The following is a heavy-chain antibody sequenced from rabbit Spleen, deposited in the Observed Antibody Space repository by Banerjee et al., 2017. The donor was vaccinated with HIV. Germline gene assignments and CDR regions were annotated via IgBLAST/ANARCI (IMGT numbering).Heavy chain of an antibody. D-gene: IGHD8-1*01. CDR1: GFTFSSSYW. CDR3: ARDSGSSFSSYGMDL. Sequence: QEQLEESGGDLVRPGASLTLTCTASGFTFSSSYWMCWVRQAPGKGPEWIACIYNGDGTTFYASWVNGRFTISRSTSLNTVTLQMTSLTAADTATYFCARDSGSSFSSYGMDLWGQGTLVTVS. J-gene: IGHJ6*01. V-gene: IGHV1S47*01. CDR2: IYNGDGTT.